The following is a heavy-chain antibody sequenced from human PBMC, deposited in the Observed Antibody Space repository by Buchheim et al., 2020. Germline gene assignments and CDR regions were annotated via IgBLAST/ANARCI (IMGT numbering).Heavy chain of an antibody. V-gene: IGHV3-33*01. Sequence: QVQLVQSGGGVVQTGTSLRLSCAASGFTFSTSGMHWVRQAPGKGLEWVAIIWYDGSNKYYADPVKGRFTISRDNSKNTLFLQMNSLSAEDTATYYCARDVSGGFDPWGQGTL. CDR2: IWYDGSNK. J-gene: IGHJ5*02. CDR1: GFTFSTSG. D-gene: IGHD3-3*01. CDR3: ARDVSGGFDP.